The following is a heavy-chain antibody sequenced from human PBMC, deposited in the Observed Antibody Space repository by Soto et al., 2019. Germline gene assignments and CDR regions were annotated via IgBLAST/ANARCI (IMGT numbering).Heavy chain of an antibody. V-gene: IGHV3-23*01. Sequence: EVQLLESGGGLVQPGGSLRLSCAASGFTFSSYAMSWVRQAPGKGLEWVSAISGSGGSTYYADSVKGRFTISRDNSKNTLYLQMNSLRAEDTAVYYCAKGAYYDFWSGYYIHVLSDYFDYWGQGTLVTVSS. CDR1: GFTFSSYA. D-gene: IGHD3-3*01. J-gene: IGHJ4*02. CDR2: ISGSGGST. CDR3: AKGAYYDFWSGYYIHVLSDYFDY.